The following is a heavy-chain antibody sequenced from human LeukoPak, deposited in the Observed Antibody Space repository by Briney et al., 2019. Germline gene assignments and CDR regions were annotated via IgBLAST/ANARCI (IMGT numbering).Heavy chain of an antibody. Sequence: PGGSLRLSCAASGFTFSRYTMNWVRQAPGKGLEWVSSISSSSSYIYYADSVKGRFTISRDNAKNSLYLQMNSLRAEDTAVYYCARDLMVGATRESLRIQEASAPINDYWGQGTLVTVSS. D-gene: IGHD1-26*01. V-gene: IGHV3-21*01. CDR3: ARDLMVGATRESLRIQEASAPINDY. CDR2: ISSSSSYI. CDR1: GFTFSRYT. J-gene: IGHJ4*02.